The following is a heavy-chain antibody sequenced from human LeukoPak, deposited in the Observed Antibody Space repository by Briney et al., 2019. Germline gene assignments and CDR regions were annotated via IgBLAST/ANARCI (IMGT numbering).Heavy chain of an antibody. CDR3: ARDFRGFGELYNWFDP. V-gene: IGHV1-69*04. CDR1: GGTFSSYA. Sequence: ASVKLSCEASGGTFSSYAISWVRQAPGQGLEWMGGIIPILGIANYAQKFQGRVTITADKSTNQAYTELGSLRSEDTAVYYCARDFRGFGELYNWFDPWGQGTLVTVSS. CDR2: IIPILGIA. D-gene: IGHD3-10*01. J-gene: IGHJ5*02.